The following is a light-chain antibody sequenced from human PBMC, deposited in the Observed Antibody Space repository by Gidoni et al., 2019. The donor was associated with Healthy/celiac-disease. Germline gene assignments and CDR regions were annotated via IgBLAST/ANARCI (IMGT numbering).Light chain of an antibody. CDR2: KAS. V-gene: IGKV1-5*03. CDR3: QQYNSYSPIT. CDR1: QSISSW. J-gene: IGKJ5*01. Sequence: DIQMTQSPSTLSASVGDRVTIPCRASQSISSWLAWYQQKPGKAPKLLIYKASSLESGVPSRFSGSGSGKEFTLTISSLQPDDFATYYCQQYNSYSPITFGQGTRLEIK.